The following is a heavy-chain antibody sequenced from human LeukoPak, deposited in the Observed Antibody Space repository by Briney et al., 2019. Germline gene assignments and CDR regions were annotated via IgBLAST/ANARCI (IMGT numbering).Heavy chain of an antibody. CDR2: MNAKSGHT. D-gene: IGHD3-22*01. J-gene: IGHJ6*02. V-gene: IGHV1-8*01. Sequence: PSVKVSCKASGYTFTSYHIDWVRQAPGQGPEWMGWMNAKSGHTGYAQNLEGRVTMTRDTSTNTAYMELRSLRSEDTAVYFCARGMFDNSGHYYYFYYALDVWGQGTTVTVSS. CDR3: ARGMFDNSGHYYYFYYALDV. CDR1: GYTFTSYH.